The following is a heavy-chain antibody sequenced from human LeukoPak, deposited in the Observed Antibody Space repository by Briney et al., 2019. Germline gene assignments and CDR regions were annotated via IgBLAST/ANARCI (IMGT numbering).Heavy chain of an antibody. V-gene: IGHV3-48*04. CDR1: EFTFSTYW. CDR3: ARVLRYCSGGNCYSGGLGYMDV. J-gene: IGHJ6*03. D-gene: IGHD2-15*01. CDR2: ISRSGSTK. Sequence: QSGGSLRLSCAASEFTFSTYWMSWVRQAPGKGLEWVSSISRSGSTKYYADSVKGRFTISRDNAKNSLFLQMNSLRAEDTAVYYCARVLRYCSGGNCYSGGLGYMDVWGKGTTVTISS.